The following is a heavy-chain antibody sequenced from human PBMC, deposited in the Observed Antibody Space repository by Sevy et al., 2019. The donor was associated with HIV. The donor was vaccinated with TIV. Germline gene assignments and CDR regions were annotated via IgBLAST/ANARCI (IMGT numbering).Heavy chain of an antibody. CDR3: AREVAAAGNFDY. D-gene: IGHD6-13*01. J-gene: IGHJ4*02. Sequence: ATVKVSCKASGYTFTSYGISWVRQAPGQGLEWMGWISAYNGNTNYAQKLQGRVTMTTDRSTSTAYMELRSLRSDDTAVYYCAREVAAAGNFDYWGQGTLVLVSS. V-gene: IGHV1-18*01. CDR2: ISAYNGNT. CDR1: GYTFTSYG.